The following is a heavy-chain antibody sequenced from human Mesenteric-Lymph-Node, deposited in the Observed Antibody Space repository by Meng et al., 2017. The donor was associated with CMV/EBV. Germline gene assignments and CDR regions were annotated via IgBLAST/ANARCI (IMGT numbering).Heavy chain of an antibody. CDR2: ISYEGSNR. V-gene: IGHV3-30*04. CDR3: AKDPRHYYDSSGYYC. D-gene: IGHD3-22*01. CDR1: GFTFSDYA. J-gene: IGHJ4*02. Sequence: GESLKISCAASGFTFSDYAMHWVRQAPGKGLEGVAVISYEGSNRYYADSVKGRFTISRDNSKNTLYLQMNSLRAEDTAVYYCAKDPRHYYDSSGYYCWGQGTLVTVSS.